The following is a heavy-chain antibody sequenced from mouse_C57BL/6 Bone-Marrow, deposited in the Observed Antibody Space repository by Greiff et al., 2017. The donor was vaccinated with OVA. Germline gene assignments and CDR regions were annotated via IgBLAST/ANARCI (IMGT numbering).Heavy chain of an antibody. Sequence: EVMLVESGGGLVKPGGSLKLSCAASGFTFSSYAMSWVRQTPEKRLEWVATISDGGSYTYYPDNVKGRFTISRDNAKNNLYLQMRHLKSEDTAMYYCARGWLPYYFDYWGQGTTLTVSS. J-gene: IGHJ2*01. CDR2: ISDGGSYT. D-gene: IGHD2-3*01. CDR3: ARGWLPYYFDY. CDR1: GFTFSSYA. V-gene: IGHV5-4*03.